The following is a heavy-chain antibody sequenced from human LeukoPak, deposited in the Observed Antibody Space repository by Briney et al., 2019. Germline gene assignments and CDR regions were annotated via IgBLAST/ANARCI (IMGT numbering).Heavy chain of an antibody. D-gene: IGHD4-17*01. J-gene: IGHJ4*02. Sequence: GGSLRLSCEASGFLVSSKYMSWVRQAPGKGLEWVSVIYSGGSTYYADSVKGRFTISRDNSKNTVYLQMNSLRAEDMAVYYCVRVDDYGDYPYYFDSWGQGTLVTVSS. V-gene: IGHV3-66*01. CDR1: GFLVSSKY. CDR2: IYSGGST. CDR3: VRVDDYGDYPYYFDS.